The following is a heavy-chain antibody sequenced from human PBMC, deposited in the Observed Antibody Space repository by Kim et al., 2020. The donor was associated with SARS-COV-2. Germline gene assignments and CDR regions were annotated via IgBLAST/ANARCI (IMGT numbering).Heavy chain of an antibody. V-gene: IGHV3-21*01. CDR3: AREQGYSGYVDAFDI. Sequence: GGSLRLSCAASGFTFSSYSMNWVRQAPGKGLEWVSSISNSSSYIYYADSVKGRFTISRDNAKNSLYLQMNSLRAEDTAVYYCAREQGYSGYVDAFDIWGQGTMVTVSS. D-gene: IGHD5-12*01. J-gene: IGHJ3*02. CDR2: ISNSSSYI. CDR1: GFTFSSYS.